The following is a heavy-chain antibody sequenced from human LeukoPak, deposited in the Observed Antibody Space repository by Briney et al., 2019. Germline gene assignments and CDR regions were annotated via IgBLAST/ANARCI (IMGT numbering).Heavy chain of an antibody. CDR2: ISGSGGST. CDR1: GFTFSSYA. D-gene: IGHD3-22*01. Sequence: GGSLRLSCAASGFTFSSYAMSWVRQAPGKGLEWVSAISGSGGSTYYADSVKGRFTISRDNSKNTLYLQRNSLRAEDTAVYYCAKDDYYDTSGYRDWGQGTLVTVSS. J-gene: IGHJ4*02. CDR3: AKDDYYDTSGYRD. V-gene: IGHV3-23*01.